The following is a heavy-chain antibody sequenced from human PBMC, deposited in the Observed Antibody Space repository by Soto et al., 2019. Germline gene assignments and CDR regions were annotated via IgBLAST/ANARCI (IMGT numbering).Heavy chain of an antibody. D-gene: IGHD6-13*01. CDR3: ASPFESSSWYQAGAFDI. CDR1: GGSISSSSYY. V-gene: IGHV4-39*01. CDR2: IYYSGST. Sequence: QLQLQESGPGLVKPSETLSLTCTVSGGSISSSSYYWGWIRQPPGKGLEWIGSIYYSGSTYYNPSLKSRVTISVDTSKNQFSLKLSSVTAADTAVYYCASPFESSSWYQAGAFDIWGQGTMVTVSS. J-gene: IGHJ3*02.